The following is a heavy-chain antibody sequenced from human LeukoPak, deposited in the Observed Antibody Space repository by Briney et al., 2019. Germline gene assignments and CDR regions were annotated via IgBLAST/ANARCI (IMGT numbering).Heavy chain of an antibody. CDR1: GFTVSSNY. Sequence: GGSLRPSCAASGFTVSSNYMSWIRQAPGKGLEWVSVIYSGGSTYYADSVKGRFTISRDNSKNTLYLQMNSLRAEDTAVYYCARDSHGGNSWGPFDYWGQGTLVTVSS. D-gene: IGHD4-23*01. V-gene: IGHV3-53*01. CDR2: IYSGGST. J-gene: IGHJ4*02. CDR3: ARDSHGGNSWGPFDY.